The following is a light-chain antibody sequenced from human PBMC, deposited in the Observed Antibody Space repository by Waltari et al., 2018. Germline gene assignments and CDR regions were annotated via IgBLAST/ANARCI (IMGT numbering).Light chain of an antibody. CDR2: DVS. Sequence: EVVLTQSPVTLSLSPGARAILPCRDGQSIRNSLAWYQHNPGQPPRPLIYDVSTRAAAIPARFSGSGSGTDFTLTNSSLEPEDFAVYYCQQYSDWPPGTFGQGTKVEVK. J-gene: IGKJ1*01. CDR3: QQYSDWPPGT. V-gene: IGKV3-11*01. CDR1: QSIRNS.